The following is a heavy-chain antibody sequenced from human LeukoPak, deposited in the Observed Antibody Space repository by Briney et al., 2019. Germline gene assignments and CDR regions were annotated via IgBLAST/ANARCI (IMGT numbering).Heavy chain of an antibody. CDR1: GGSVSSYY. CDR3: ARVSLVRGAPDYYFDY. D-gene: IGHD3-10*01. CDR2: IYHSGTT. J-gene: IGHJ4*02. Sequence: SETLSLTCTVSGGSVSSYYWSWIRQPPGKGLEWIGNIYHSGTTNYNTSLKSRVTISVDTPKNQFSLKLSSVTAADTAVYYCARVSLVRGAPDYYFDYWGQGTLVTVSS. V-gene: IGHV4-59*08.